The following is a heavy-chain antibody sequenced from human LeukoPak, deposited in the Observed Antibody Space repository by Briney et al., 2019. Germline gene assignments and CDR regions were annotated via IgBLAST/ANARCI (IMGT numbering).Heavy chain of an antibody. Sequence: ASMKVSCKASGYSFTGYYIHWVRQAPGQGREWMGWINPDGDVTKSAQKFQGRVTMTSDKSINTVYMELSGLTSDDTALYYCARGPNHYYYMDFWGKGTTVSVSS. V-gene: IGHV1-2*02. J-gene: IGHJ6*03. CDR2: INPDGDVT. D-gene: IGHD2-8*01. CDR1: GYSFTGYY. CDR3: ARGPNHYYYMDF.